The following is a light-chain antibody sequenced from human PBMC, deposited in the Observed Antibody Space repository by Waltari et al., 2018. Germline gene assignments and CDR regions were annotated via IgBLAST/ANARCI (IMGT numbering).Light chain of an antibody. CDR1: QTVLYNSKNY. Sequence: DIVMTQSPDSLAVSLGERDSITCKSSQTVLYNSKNYLAWDQQKPGQPPKVLICGASTREFVVPDRFSGSGSVTDFTLTISSLQPEDVAVYYCQQYYGAPFSFGPGTRV. CDR2: GAS. CDR3: QQYYGAPFS. J-gene: IGKJ3*01. V-gene: IGKV4-1*01.